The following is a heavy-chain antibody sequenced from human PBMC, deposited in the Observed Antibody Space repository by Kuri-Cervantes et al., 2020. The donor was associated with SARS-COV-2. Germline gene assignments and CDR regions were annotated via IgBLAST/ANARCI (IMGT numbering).Heavy chain of an antibody. CDR3: AKPRSGSYLDAFDI. CDR1: GFTFSSYG. CDR2: ISYDGSNK. Sequence: GESLKISCAASGFTFSSYGMHWVRQAPGKGLEWVAVISYDGSNKYYADSVRGRFTISRDNSKNTLYLQMNSLRAEDTAVHYCAKPRSGSYLDAFDIWGQGTMVTVSS. D-gene: IGHD1-26*01. V-gene: IGHV3-30*18. J-gene: IGHJ3*02.